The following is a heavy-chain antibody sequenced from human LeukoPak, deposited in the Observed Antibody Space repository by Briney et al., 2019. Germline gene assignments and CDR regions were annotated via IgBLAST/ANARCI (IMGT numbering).Heavy chain of an antibody. D-gene: IGHD2-15*01. CDR1: GYSFTSYW. CDR3: ARSPSVVDAFDI. Sequence: GESLKISCKGSGYSFTSYWINWVRQMPGKGREWVGRIDPTDSYTNYSPSFQGHVTISTDKSISTAYLQWRSLKASDAAMYYCARSPSVVDAFDIWGQGTMVTVSS. V-gene: IGHV5-10-1*01. CDR2: IDPTDSYT. J-gene: IGHJ3*02.